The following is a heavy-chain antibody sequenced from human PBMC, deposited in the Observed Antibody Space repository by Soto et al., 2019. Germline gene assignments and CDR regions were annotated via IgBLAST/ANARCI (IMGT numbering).Heavy chain of an antibody. CDR3: ARDTTVTTPTYFAS. CDR2: LYSDGTT. Sequence: EVQLAESGGGLVQPGGSLRLSCAASGLTVSNSYMNWVRQAPGEGLEWVSILYSDGTTYYADSVKGRFTISRDNSKNTLYLQMHSLRADDTAVYYCARDTTVTTPTYFASWGQGTLVIVSS. D-gene: IGHD4-17*01. V-gene: IGHV3-66*01. J-gene: IGHJ4*02. CDR1: GLTVSNSY.